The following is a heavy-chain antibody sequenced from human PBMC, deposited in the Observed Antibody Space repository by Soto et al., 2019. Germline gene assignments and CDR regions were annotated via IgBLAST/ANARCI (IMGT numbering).Heavy chain of an antibody. CDR1: GVSVSNKTYY. Sequence: QVQLQESGPGLLKPSETLSLTCSVSGVSVSNKTYYWSWIRQPPGKRLEWIGYVYYSGTTNYNPSLKSRVTISVDMSKNQFSLRLSSVTPADTALYYCARTTAVPNTLRSRYFFDYWGQGTLVTVSS. CDR3: ARTTAVPNTLRSRYFFDY. D-gene: IGHD4-17*01. CDR2: VYYSGTT. J-gene: IGHJ4*02. V-gene: IGHV4-61*01.